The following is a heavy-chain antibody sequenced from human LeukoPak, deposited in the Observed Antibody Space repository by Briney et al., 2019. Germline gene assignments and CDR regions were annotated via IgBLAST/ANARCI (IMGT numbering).Heavy chain of an antibody. Sequence: GGSLRLSCAASGFTFSSYSMNWVRQAPGKGLEWVSYISSSSSTIYYADSVKGRFTISRDNAKNSLYLQMNSLRAEDTAVYYCARDDYGEPFDYWGQGTLVTVSS. CDR2: ISSSSSTI. CDR1: GFTFSSYS. J-gene: IGHJ4*02. D-gene: IGHD4-17*01. CDR3: ARDDYGEPFDY. V-gene: IGHV3-48*04.